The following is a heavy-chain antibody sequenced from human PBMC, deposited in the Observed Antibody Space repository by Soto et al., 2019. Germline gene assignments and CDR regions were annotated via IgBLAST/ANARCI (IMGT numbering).Heavy chain of an antibody. Sequence: PSETLSLTCIVSGESISSSSYYWGWIRQPPGKGLEWIGSMYYSGRTYYNPSFKSRVTISIDTSKNQFSLKLSSVTATDTAVYYCARQRTTVVTQAYFDHWGQGALVTVSS. V-gene: IGHV4-39*01. CDR2: MYYSGRT. J-gene: IGHJ4*02. D-gene: IGHD2-21*02. CDR3: ARQRTTVVTQAYFDH. CDR1: GESISSSSYY.